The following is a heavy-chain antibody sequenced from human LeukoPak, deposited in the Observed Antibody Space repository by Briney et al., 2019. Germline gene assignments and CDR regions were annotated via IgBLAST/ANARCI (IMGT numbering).Heavy chain of an antibody. CDR2: ISHDGSNK. CDR3: AKDSGILYDY. D-gene: IGHD2-15*01. J-gene: IGHJ4*02. CDR1: GFTFSSYG. Sequence: QPGRSLRLSCAASGFTFSSYGMHWVRQAPGKGLEWVAVISHDGSNKYYADSVKGRFTIPRDNSKNTLYLQMNSLRAEDTAVYYCAKDSGILYDYWGQGTLVTVSS. V-gene: IGHV3-30*18.